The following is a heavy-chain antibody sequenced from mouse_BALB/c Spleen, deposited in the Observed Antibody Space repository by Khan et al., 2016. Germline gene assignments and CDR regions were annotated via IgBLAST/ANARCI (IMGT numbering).Heavy chain of an antibody. J-gene: IGHJ4*01. Sequence: EVQLQESGPGLMKPSQSLSLTCTVTGYSITSDYAWNWIRQFPGNKLEWMGYIIYSGSTTYTPSLKSRISITRDTSKNQFFLQLNSVTIEDTATYYCARDEPNYAMDYWGQGTSVTVSS. CDR2: IIYSGST. CDR1: GYSITSDYA. V-gene: IGHV3-2*02. CDR3: ARDEPNYAMDY.